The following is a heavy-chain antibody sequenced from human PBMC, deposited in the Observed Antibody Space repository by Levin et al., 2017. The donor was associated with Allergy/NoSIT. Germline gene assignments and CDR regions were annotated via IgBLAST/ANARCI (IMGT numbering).Heavy chain of an antibody. D-gene: IGHD1-26*01. CDR3: STGDLSESFHAFDI. Sequence: PGGSLRLSCAASGFTFSDVWMTWFRQTPGKGLEWVGRIKRSADGGTTDYAAPVKGRFSISRDDSRSMVFLQMNSLKTDDTAVYYCSTGDLSESFHAFDIWGQGTVVTVSS. CDR2: IKRSADGGTT. J-gene: IGHJ3*02. V-gene: IGHV3-15*01. CDR1: GFTFSDVW.